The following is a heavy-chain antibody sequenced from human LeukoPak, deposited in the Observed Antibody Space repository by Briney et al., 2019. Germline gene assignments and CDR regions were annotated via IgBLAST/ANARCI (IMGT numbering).Heavy chain of an antibody. Sequence: ASVKVSCKASGYTFTGYYIHWVRQAPGHGLEWMGRINPNSGDTNFAQKFQGRVTMTRDTSTRTAYMEMRSLRSDDTAIYYCARDKNWSLDYWGQGTLVTVSS. CDR1: GYTFTGYY. V-gene: IGHV1-2*02. J-gene: IGHJ4*02. CDR3: ARDKNWSLDY. CDR2: INPNSGDT. D-gene: IGHD1-1*01.